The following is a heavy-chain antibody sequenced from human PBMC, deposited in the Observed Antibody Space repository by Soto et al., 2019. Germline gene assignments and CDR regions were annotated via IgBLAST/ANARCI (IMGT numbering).Heavy chain of an antibody. Sequence: GGSLRLSCAASGFTFSSYAMSWVRQAPGKGLEWVSAISGSGGSTYYTDSVKGRFTISRDNSKNTLYLQMNRLRAEDTAVYYCAKDGLGIAFGGVPYYFDYWGQGTLVTVSS. D-gene: IGHD3-16*01. CDR3: AKDGLGIAFGGVPYYFDY. V-gene: IGHV3-23*01. CDR2: ISGSGGST. CDR1: GFTFSSYA. J-gene: IGHJ4*02.